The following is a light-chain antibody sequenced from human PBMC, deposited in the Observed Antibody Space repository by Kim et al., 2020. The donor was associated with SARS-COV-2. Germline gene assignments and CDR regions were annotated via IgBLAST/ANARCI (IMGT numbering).Light chain of an antibody. Sequence: LTQPPSVSKDLRQTATLTCTGNSNNVGNQGASWLQQHQGHPPKLVSYRNNNRPSGISERLSASRSGNTASLTITGLQPEDEAVYYCSAWDSSLSSVVFGGGTQLT. CDR1: SNNVGNQG. V-gene: IGLV10-54*01. J-gene: IGLJ2*01. CDR3: SAWDSSLSSVV. CDR2: RNN.